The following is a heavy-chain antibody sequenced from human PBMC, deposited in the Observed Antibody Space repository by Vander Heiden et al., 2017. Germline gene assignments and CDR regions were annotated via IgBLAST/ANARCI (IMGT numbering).Heavy chain of an antibody. CDR3: AKEDGSFDTNGPDY. V-gene: IGHV3-23*01. J-gene: IGHJ4*02. CDR2: ISHSGATT. D-gene: IGHD2-8*01. CDR1: GFTFSSYA. Sequence: EVELLQSGGGLVQPGESLRLSCAASGFTFSSYAMSWVRQAPGKGQEWVTAISHSGATTFEAESVKGRFTISRDNSKNTLYLQMNSLRAEDTAVYYCAKEDGSFDTNGPDYWGQGTLVTVSS.